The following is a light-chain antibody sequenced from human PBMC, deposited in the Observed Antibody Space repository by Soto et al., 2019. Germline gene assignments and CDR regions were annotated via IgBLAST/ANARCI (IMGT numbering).Light chain of an antibody. Sequence: QSALTQPASVSASPGQSITISCTGTINDVGTYNFVSWYQQHPDKVPKLMIYDVTERPSGVSSRFSGSKSGNTASLTISGLQGEDEADYYCSSSTSRNTVIFGGGTKVTVL. V-gene: IGLV2-14*01. CDR1: INDVGTYNF. CDR3: SSSTSRNTVI. J-gene: IGLJ2*01. CDR2: DVT.